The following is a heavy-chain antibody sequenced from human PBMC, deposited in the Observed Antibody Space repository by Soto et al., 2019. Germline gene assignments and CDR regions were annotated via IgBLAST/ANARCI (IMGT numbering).Heavy chain of an antibody. D-gene: IGHD3-10*01. CDR1: GFTFSSYA. CDR3: ARNSTSLNIWYGGAGFFDY. Sequence: QVQLVESGGGVVQPGRSLRLSCAASGFTFSSYALHWVRQAPGKGLEWVAIISYDGSRKYHSDSVKGRFTISRDNSKNTLYLQMNSLRAEDTAVYYCARNSTSLNIWYGGAGFFDYWGQGTLVTLSA. V-gene: IGHV3-30*04. J-gene: IGHJ4*02. CDR2: ISYDGSRK.